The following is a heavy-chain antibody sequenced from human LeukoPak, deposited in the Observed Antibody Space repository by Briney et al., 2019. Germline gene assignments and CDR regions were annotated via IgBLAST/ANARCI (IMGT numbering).Heavy chain of an antibody. CDR3: ASRVAGNTWYGFFDF. J-gene: IGHJ4*02. CDR1: GGSINSHY. D-gene: IGHD6-13*01. CDR2: VFNGGST. Sequence: PSETLSLTCSVSGGSINSHYWSWIRQSPGKGLEWIGYVFNGGSTNYNPSLKSRVTMSLDTSRDQFSLRLSSVTAADTAIYYCASRVAGNTWYGFFDFWTPETLATVSS. V-gene: IGHV4-59*11.